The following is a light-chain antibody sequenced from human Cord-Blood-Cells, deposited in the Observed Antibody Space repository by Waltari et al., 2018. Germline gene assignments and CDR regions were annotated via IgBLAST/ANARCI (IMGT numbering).Light chain of an antibody. CDR2: AAS. V-gene: IGKV1-39*01. J-gene: IGKJ5*01. CDR1: QSTSSY. CDR3: QQSYSTLIT. Sequence: DIQMTQSPSSLSPSVGDRVTITCRASQSTSSYLNWYQQKPGKAPKLLIYAASSLQSGVPSRFSGSGSGTDFTLTISSLQPEDFATYYCQQSYSTLITFGQGTRLEIK.